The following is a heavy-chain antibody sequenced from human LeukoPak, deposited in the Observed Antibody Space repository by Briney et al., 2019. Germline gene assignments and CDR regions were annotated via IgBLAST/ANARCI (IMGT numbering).Heavy chain of an antibody. CDR3: AKSSSVGATIVDY. V-gene: IGHV3-23*01. D-gene: IGHD1-26*01. J-gene: IGHJ4*02. Sequence: GGSLRLSCAASGFTFDDYAMHWVRQAPGKGLEWVSAISGSGGSTYYADSVKGRFTISRDNSKNTLYLQMNSLRAEDTAVYYCAKSSSVGATIVDYWGQGTLVTVSS. CDR2: ISGSGGST. CDR1: GFTFDDYA.